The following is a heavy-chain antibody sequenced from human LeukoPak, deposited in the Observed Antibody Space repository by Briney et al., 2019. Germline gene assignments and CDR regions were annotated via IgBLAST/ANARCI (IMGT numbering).Heavy chain of an antibody. Sequence: GGSLRFSCAASGFTLRNYWLGGVRQAPGKGREWVANIKQDGSEIYYVDSVKGRFTISRDTAKDSLYLQMNSLRAEGTAVYYCARDRGHSGYDLYDFWGQGTLVTVSS. V-gene: IGHV3-7*01. CDR2: IKQDGSEI. CDR3: ARDRGHSGYDLYDF. CDR1: GFTLRNYW. J-gene: IGHJ4*02. D-gene: IGHD5-12*01.